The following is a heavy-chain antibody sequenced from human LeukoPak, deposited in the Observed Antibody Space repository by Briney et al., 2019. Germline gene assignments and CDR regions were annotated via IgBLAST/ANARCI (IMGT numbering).Heavy chain of an antibody. CDR1: GFTFSSYD. J-gene: IGHJ4*02. CDR3: ARDRSQWLAPYFFDH. D-gene: IGHD6-19*01. V-gene: IGHV3-48*03. CDR2: ISSSGSTI. Sequence: GGSLRLSCAASGFTFSSYDMNWVRQAPGKGLEWVSHISSSGSTIYYADSVKGRFTISRDNAKNSLYLQMNSLRAEDTAVYYCARDRSQWLAPYFFDHWGQGTLVTVSS.